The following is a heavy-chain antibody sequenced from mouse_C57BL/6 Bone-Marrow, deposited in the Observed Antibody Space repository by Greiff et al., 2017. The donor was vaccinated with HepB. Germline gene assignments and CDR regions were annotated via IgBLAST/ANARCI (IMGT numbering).Heavy chain of an antibody. D-gene: IGHD2-1*01. CDR3: AIFYYGTYYAMDY. CDR2: IHPSDSET. J-gene: IGHJ4*01. Sequence: QVQLQQPGAELVKPGASVKVSCKASGYTFTSYWMHWVKQRPGQGLEWIGRIHPSDSETNYNQKFKGKATLTVDKSSSTAYMQLISLTSEDSAVYYCAIFYYGTYYAMDYWGQGTSVTVSS. CDR1: GYTFTSYW. V-gene: IGHV1-74*01.